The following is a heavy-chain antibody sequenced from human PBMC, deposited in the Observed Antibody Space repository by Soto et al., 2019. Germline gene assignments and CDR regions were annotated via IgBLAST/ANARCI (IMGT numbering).Heavy chain of an antibody. V-gene: IGHV5-10-1*01. J-gene: IGHJ6*02. CDR2: IDPSDSYT. Sequence: PGESLKISCKGSGYRFTSYWIRWVRQMPGKGLERMGRIDPSDSYTNYSPSFQGHVTISADKSISTAYLQWSSLKASDTAMYYCVRHHGETGYYYYGMEVWGQGTTVSVSS. CDR3: VRHHGETGYYYYGMEV. D-gene: IGHD3-3*01. CDR1: GYRFTSYW.